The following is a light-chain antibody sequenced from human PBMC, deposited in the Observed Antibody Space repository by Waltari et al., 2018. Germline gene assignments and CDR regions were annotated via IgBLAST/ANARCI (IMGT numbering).Light chain of an antibody. J-gene: IGKJ4*01. CDR3: QQYKYWPPLT. CDR2: DAS. V-gene: IGKV1-5*01. Sequence: DIQMTQSPSTLSASVGDRVTITCRASQSLSSRLAWYQQKPGKDPKLLIYDASSLESGVPSRFSGSGSGTEFTLTISSLQSEDFAVYYCQQYKYWPPLTFGGGTKVEIK. CDR1: QSLSSR.